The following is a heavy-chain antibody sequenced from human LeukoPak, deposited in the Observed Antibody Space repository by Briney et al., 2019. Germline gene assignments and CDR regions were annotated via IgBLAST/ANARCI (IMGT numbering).Heavy chain of an antibody. CDR1: GYTFTSYG. CDR2: ISAYNGNT. D-gene: IGHD3-22*01. V-gene: IGHV1-18*01. Sequence: ASVKVPCKASGYTFTSYGISWVRQAPGQGLEWMGWISAYNGNTNYAQKLQGRVTMTTDTSTSTAYMELRSLRSDDTAVYYCASFGIYYDSSGPAYGFDPWGQGTLVTVSS. CDR3: ASFGIYYDSSGPAYGFDP. J-gene: IGHJ5*02.